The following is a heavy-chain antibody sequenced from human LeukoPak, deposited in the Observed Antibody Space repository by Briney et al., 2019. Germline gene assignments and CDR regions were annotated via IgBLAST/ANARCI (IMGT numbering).Heavy chain of an antibody. CDR3: AKTRELRYFDWLSRPTGYFDY. V-gene: IGHV3-9*01. CDR2: ISWNSGSI. D-gene: IGHD3-9*01. J-gene: IGHJ4*02. Sequence: GGSPRLSCAASGFTFDDYAMHWVRHAPGKGLEWVSGISWNSGSIGYADSVKGRFTISRDNAKNSLYLQMNSLRAEDTALYYCAKTRELRYFDWLSRPTGYFDYWGQGTLVTVSS. CDR1: GFTFDDYA.